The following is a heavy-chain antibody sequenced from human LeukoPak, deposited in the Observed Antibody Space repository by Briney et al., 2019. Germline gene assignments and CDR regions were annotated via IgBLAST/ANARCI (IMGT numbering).Heavy chain of an antibody. CDR3: ARDETQIIAARPYY. CDR1: GFTFSSYA. V-gene: IGHV3-30*01. CDR2: ISYDGSNK. Sequence: GRSLRLSCAASGFTFSSYAMHWVRQAPGKGLEWVAVISYDGSNKYYADSVKGRFTISRDNSKNTLYLQMNSLRAEDTAVYYCARDETQIIAARPYYWGQGTLVTVSS. J-gene: IGHJ4*02. D-gene: IGHD6-6*01.